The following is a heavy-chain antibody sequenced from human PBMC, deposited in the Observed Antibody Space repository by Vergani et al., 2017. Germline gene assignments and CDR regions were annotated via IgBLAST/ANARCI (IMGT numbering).Heavy chain of an antibody. V-gene: IGHV3-15*01. CDR1: GFTFSNAW. CDR3: AKDGSGSPDY. D-gene: IGHD1-26*01. J-gene: IGHJ4*02. Sequence: EVQLVESGGGLVKPGGSLRLSCAASGFTFSNAWMSWVRQAPGKGLEWVGRIKSKTDGGTTDYAAPVKGRFTISRDDSKNTLYLQMNSLRAEDTAVYYCAKDGSGSPDYWGQGTLVTVSS. CDR2: IKSKTDGGTT.